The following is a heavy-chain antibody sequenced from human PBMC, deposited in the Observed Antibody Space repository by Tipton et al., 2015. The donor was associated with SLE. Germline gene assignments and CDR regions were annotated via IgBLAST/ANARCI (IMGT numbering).Heavy chain of an antibody. Sequence: QLVQSGGGVVQPGRSLRLSRVVSGFSFSTYAMHWVRQAPGKGLEWVAVISYDGSNENYADSVKGRFTISRDNSKSTLYLQMNSLRAEDTAVYFCARSLAYSDYWGQGTLVTVSS. J-gene: IGHJ4*02. V-gene: IGHV3-30*04. CDR3: ARSLAYSDY. CDR1: GFSFSTYA. CDR2: ISYDGSNE. D-gene: IGHD2-21*01.